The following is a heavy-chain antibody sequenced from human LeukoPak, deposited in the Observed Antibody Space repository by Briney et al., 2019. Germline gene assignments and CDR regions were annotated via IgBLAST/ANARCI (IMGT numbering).Heavy chain of an antibody. CDR2: VAHDGTVK. Sequence: GSLRLSCAASGFSFIDYGMHWVRQAPGKGLEWVAVVAHDGTVKHHTDSVKGRFTISRDNSRNTLYLQMNSLRSEDTAVYFCAKENHVRSSNGWPLDYWGQGTLVTVSS. CDR3: AKENHVRSSNGWPLDY. V-gene: IGHV3-30*18. D-gene: IGHD3-22*01. CDR1: GFSFIDYG. J-gene: IGHJ4*02.